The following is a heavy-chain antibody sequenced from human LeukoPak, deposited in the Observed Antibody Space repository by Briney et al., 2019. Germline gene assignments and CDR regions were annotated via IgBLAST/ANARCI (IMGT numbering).Heavy chain of an antibody. CDR3: AKDRSRYCSSTSCYGPSDY. Sequence: GGSLRLSCAASGFTFSSYGMHWVRQTPGKGLEWVAVIWNDGSKKYYADSVKGRFTISRDDSKNTLYLQMNSLRAEDTAVYYCAKDRSRYCSSTSCYGPSDYWGQGTLVTVSS. V-gene: IGHV3-30*02. D-gene: IGHD2-2*01. J-gene: IGHJ4*02. CDR1: GFTFSSYG. CDR2: IWNDGSKK.